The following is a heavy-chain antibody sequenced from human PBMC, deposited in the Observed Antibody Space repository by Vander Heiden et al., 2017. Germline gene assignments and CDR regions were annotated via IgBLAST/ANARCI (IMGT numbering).Heavy chain of an antibody. CDR3: AKDVFGNWRPRGLYYFDY. CDR1: GFTCSSYA. D-gene: IGHD1-1*01. V-gene: IGHV3-23*01. J-gene: IGHJ4*02. CDR2: ISGGGGST. Sequence: EVQLLESGAGLVQPGGSLRLSCAAPGFTCSSYAMSWVRQDPGKGLEWVSAISGGGGSTYYADSVKGRVTISRDNSKNTLYLQMNSLRAEDTAVYYCAKDVFGNWRPRGLYYFDYWGQGTLVTVSS.